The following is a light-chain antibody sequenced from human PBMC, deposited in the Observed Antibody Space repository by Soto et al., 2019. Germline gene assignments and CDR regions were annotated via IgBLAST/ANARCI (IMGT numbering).Light chain of an antibody. Sequence: QSALTHPRSVSGSPGQSVTISCTGTSSDIGGYNYVSWYQQHPGKAPKLMIYTVTKRPSGVPDRFSGSKSDNTAYLTISGLQADDEADYYCCSYAGSSSYVFGTGTKLTVL. J-gene: IGLJ1*01. CDR1: SSDIGGYNY. CDR3: CSYAGSSSYV. V-gene: IGLV2-11*01. CDR2: TVT.